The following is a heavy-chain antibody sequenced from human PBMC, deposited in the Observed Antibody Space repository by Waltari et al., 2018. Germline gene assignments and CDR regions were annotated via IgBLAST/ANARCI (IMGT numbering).Heavy chain of an antibody. CDR1: GFKFDAYA. Sequence: EVQLVESGGLVVQPGGSLRLSCEAPGFKFDAYAMYWVRQAPGKGLEWVSFINWDASFVDYGDSVKGRIIVSRDNRKNSLYLQFNSLQPEDTALYYCARERNSLYYYAMDVWGQGTTVTVSS. CDR2: INWDASFV. J-gene: IGHJ6*02. V-gene: IGHV3-43D*03. CDR3: ARERNSLYYYAMDV.